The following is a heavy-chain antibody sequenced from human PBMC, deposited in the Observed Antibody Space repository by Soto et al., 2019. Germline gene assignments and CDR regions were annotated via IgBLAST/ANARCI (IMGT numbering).Heavy chain of an antibody. Sequence: PSVKVSCKASGYTFTSYGISWVRQAPGQGLEWMGWISAYNGDTNYAQKLQGRVTMIRDTSTSTAYMELRSLKSDDTAVYYCAIQDGGVVYWGQGTLVTVSS. CDR2: ISAYNGDT. V-gene: IGHV1-18*01. CDR3: AIQDGGVVY. J-gene: IGHJ4*02. CDR1: GYTFTSYG. D-gene: IGHD3-16*01.